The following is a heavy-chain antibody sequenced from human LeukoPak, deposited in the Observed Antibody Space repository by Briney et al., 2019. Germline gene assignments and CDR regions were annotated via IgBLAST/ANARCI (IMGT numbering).Heavy chain of an antibody. J-gene: IGHJ6*03. CDR1: GFTLGDYA. Sequence: GVSLRLSCTASGFTLGDYAMSWVRQAPGKGLEGVGFIRSKAYGGTTEYAASVKGRFTISRDDSKSIAYLQMNSLKTEDTAVYYCTRDGAAAGTFYYYYYMDVWGKGTTVTVS. D-gene: IGHD6-13*01. CDR3: TRDGAAAGTFYYYYYMDV. V-gene: IGHV3-49*04. CDR2: IRSKAYGGTT.